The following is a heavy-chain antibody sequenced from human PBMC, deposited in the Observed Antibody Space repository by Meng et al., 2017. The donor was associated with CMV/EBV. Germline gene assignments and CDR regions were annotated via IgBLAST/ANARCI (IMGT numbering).Heavy chain of an antibody. CDR1: GFTFSSYS. CDR2: ISSSNSYI. D-gene: IGHD6-19*01. J-gene: IGHJ4*02. V-gene: IGHV3-21*01. CDR3: ARAVAGNFDY. Sequence: GGSLRLSCAAFGFTFSSYSMNWVRQAPGKGLEWVSSISSSNSYIYYADSVKGRFTISRDNAKNSLYLQMNSLRAEDTAVYYCARAVAGNFDYWGQGTLVTVSS.